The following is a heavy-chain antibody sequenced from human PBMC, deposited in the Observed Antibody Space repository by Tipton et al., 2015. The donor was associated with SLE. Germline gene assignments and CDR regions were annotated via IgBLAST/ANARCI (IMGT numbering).Heavy chain of an antibody. D-gene: IGHD4-17*01. V-gene: IGHV3-48*01. CDR2: ISSSGRPI. Sequence: SLRLSCAAAGFTFSSYSMNWVRQAPGKGLEWVSYISSSGRPIHYVDSVKGRFTISRDNSKNTLYLQMSSLRAEDTAVYYCAKTEDFSDFYFDFWGQGTLVTVSS. CDR1: GFTFSSYS. CDR3: AKTEDFSDFYFDF. J-gene: IGHJ4*02.